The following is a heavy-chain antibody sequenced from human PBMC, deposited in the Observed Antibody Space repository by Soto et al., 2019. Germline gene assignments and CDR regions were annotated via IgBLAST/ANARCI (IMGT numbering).Heavy chain of an antibody. CDR2: TYYRSKWYN. D-gene: IGHD6-6*01. V-gene: IGHV6-1*01. Sequence: PSQTLSLTCVISGDSVSSTSAAWNWIRQSPSRGLEWLGRTYYRSKWYNDYAVSVKSRITINPDTSKNQFSLQLNSVTPDDTAVYYCVRDPRISSPMYFDHWGQGALVTVSS. CDR3: VRDPRISSPMYFDH. CDR1: GDSVSSTSAA. J-gene: IGHJ4*02.